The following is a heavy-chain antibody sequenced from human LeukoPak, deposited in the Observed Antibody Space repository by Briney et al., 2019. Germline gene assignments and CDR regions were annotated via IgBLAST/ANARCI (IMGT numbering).Heavy chain of an antibody. CDR2: IYTSGST. J-gene: IGHJ4*02. CDR1: GGSISSGSYY. CDR3: AREECSSTSCYVFDY. Sequence: SEILSLTCTVSGGSISSGSYYWSWIRQPAGKGLEWIGRIYTSGSTNYNPSLKSRVTISVDTSKNQFSLKLSSVTAADTAVYYCAREECSSTSCYVFDYWGQGTLVTVSS. D-gene: IGHD2-2*01. V-gene: IGHV4-61*02.